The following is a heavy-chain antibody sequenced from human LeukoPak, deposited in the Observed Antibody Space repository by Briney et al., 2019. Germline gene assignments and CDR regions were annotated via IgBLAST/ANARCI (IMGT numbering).Heavy chain of an antibody. D-gene: IGHD4-17*01. J-gene: IGHJ4*02. CDR1: GGSISSGGYS. Sequence: SQTLSITCAVSGGSISSGGYSWSWIRQPPGKGLEWIGYIYHSGSTYYNPSLKSRVTISVDRSKNQFSLKLSSVTAADTAVYYCARGAPTVTTYYFDYWGQGTLVTVSS. CDR3: ARGAPTVTTYYFDY. V-gene: IGHV4-30-2*01. CDR2: IYHSGST.